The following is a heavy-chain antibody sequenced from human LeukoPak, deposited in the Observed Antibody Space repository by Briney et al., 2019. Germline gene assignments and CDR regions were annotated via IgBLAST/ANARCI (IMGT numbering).Heavy chain of an antibody. CDR1: GFSFSDYY. CDR3: AKAPVGHCSGAFCYHFDS. V-gene: IGHV3-23*01. CDR2: ISGDNPGT. Sequence: PGGSLRLSCAASGFSFSDYYMSWVRQTPGKGLEWVAAISGDNPGTYHANSVKGRFTISRDNSKNTLHLQMSGLRAEDTARYYCAKAPVGHCSGAFCYHFDSWGQGTLVTVSS. J-gene: IGHJ4*02. D-gene: IGHD2-15*01.